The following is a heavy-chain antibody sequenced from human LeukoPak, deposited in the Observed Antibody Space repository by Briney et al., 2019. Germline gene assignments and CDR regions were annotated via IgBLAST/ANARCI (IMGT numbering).Heavy chain of an antibody. CDR1: GFTFSSYE. CDR3: ARDRYCSSTSCYDPDYFDY. D-gene: IGHD2-2*01. Sequence: GGSLRLSCAASGFTFSSYEMNWIRRSPEKGLEWVSYISSSGSTIYYADSVKGRFTISRDNAKNSLYLQMNSLRAEDTAVYYCARDRYCSSTSCYDPDYFDYWGQGTLVTVSS. V-gene: IGHV3-48*03. CDR2: ISSSGSTI. J-gene: IGHJ4*02.